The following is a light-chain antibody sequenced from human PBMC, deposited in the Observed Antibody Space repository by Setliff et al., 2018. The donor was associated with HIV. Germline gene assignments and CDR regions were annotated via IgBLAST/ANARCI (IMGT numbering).Light chain of an antibody. Sequence: QSVLTQPASVSGSPGQSITISCTGASSDFGGYNYVSWYEQHPGKAPKLMIYDVSKRPSGVSNRFSGSKSGNTAPLTISGLQAEDGADYYCSSYTSRNTYVFGIGTKVTVL. CDR2: DVS. CDR3: SSYTSRNTYV. CDR1: SSDFGGYNY. V-gene: IGLV2-14*03. J-gene: IGLJ1*01.